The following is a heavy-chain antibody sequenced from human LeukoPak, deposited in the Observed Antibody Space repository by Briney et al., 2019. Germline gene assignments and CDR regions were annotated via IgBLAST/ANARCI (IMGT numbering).Heavy chain of an antibody. CDR3: ARDYSSSWYMDY. D-gene: IGHD6-13*01. V-gene: IGHV3-23*01. Sequence: GGSLRLSCAASGFTFSNYAMSWVRQAPGKGLEWVSSISGSGDGTYYADSVKGRFTFSRDNSKNTLDLQMNSLRAEDTAVYYCARDYSSSWYMDYWGQGTLVTVSS. J-gene: IGHJ4*02. CDR2: ISGSGDGT. CDR1: GFTFSNYA.